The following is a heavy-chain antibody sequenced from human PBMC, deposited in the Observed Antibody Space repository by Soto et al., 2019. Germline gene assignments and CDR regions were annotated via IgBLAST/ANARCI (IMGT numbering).Heavy chain of an antibody. CDR3: AREKWLVRRNDPFDI. D-gene: IGHD6-19*01. CDR1: GYTFINYY. V-gene: IGHV1-46*01. CDR2: INPNGGST. Sequence: QVQLVQSGAEVKKPGASVKVSCKASGYTFINYYMHWVRQAPGQGLEWMGIINPNGGSTTYAQKFQGRVTLTRETSTNTVNMELSSLRSEETAVYYCAREKWLVRRNDPFDIWGQGTMVTVSS. J-gene: IGHJ3*02.